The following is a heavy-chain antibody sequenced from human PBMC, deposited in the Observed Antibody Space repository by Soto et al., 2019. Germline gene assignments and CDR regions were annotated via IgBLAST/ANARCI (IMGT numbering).Heavy chain of an antibody. Sequence: VQLVESGGGVVQPGMSLRLSCAASGYTFIRYGMHWVRQAPGTGREWVAVIWYDGSNKYYADSVTCRFTISRDTSKNSVFLQMDSLRVEDTALYYCARDGSGGAGGWFDPWGQGTLVSVSS. CDR3: ARDGSGGAGGWFDP. D-gene: IGHD3-10*01. J-gene: IGHJ5*02. V-gene: IGHV3-33*01. CDR1: GYTFIRYG. CDR2: IWYDGSNK.